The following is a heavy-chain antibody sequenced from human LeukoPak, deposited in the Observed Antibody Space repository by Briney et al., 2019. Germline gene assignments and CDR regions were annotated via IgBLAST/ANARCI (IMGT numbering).Heavy chain of an antibody. D-gene: IGHD1-26*01. J-gene: IGHJ4*02. CDR3: AKAKWELLFRERYYFDY. CDR1: GFTFSSHA. V-gene: IGHV3-23*01. CDR2: ISGSGGST. Sequence: GGSLRLSCAASGFTFSSHAMSWVRQAPGKGLEWVSAISGSGGSTYYADSVKGRFTISRDNSKNTLYLQMNSLRAEDTAVYYCAKAKWELLFRERYYFDYWGQGTLVTVSS.